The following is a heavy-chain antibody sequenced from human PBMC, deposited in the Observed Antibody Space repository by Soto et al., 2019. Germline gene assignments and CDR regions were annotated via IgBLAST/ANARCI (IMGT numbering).Heavy chain of an antibody. Sequence: QVQLQESGPGLVKPSGTLSLTCAVSSGSISSSNWWSWVRQPPGKGLEWIGEIYHSGSTKYNPSLKRRVTISVDKSKNQFSLKRSSVTAADTAVYYCARVVITGTTVNFDYWGQGTLVTVSS. V-gene: IGHV4-4*02. CDR2: IYHSGST. D-gene: IGHD1-7*01. J-gene: IGHJ4*02. CDR3: ARVVITGTTVNFDY. CDR1: SGSISSSNW.